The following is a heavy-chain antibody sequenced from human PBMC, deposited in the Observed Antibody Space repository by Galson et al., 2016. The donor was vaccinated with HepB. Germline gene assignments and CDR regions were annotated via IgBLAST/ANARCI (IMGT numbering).Heavy chain of an antibody. CDR1: GISFSTKW. D-gene: IGHD2-21*01. V-gene: IGHV3-7*05. Sequence: SLRLSCAASGISFSTKWMSWVRQAPGKGLEWVANIKQDGSERYYVDSVKGRFTISRDNSKNSLYLQMNSLRAEDTAVYYCAKIGVIGYWYYDLWGRGTLVSVSS. J-gene: IGHJ2*01. CDR2: IKQDGSER. CDR3: AKIGVIGYWYYDL.